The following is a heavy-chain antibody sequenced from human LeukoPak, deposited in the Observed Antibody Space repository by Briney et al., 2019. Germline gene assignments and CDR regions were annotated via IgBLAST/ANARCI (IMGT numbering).Heavy chain of an antibody. Sequence: GGSLRLSCAASGFTFSSYAMSWVRQAPGRGLEWVSAISGSGGSTYYADSVEGRFTISRHNSKNTLYLQMNSLRAEDTAVYYCARGPGHGNWNALLDYWGQGTLVTVSS. J-gene: IGHJ4*02. D-gene: IGHD1-20*01. CDR1: GFTFSSYA. V-gene: IGHV3-23*01. CDR3: ARGPGHGNWNALLDY. CDR2: ISGSGGST.